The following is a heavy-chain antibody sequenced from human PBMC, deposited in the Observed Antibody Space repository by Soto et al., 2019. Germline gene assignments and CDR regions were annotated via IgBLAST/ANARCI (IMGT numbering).Heavy chain of an antibody. D-gene: IGHD3-3*01. J-gene: IGHJ6*02. V-gene: IGHV3-23*01. CDR2: ITGSGDGT. CDR3: AKEVSLTIFGVVTKSYGMDV. CDR1: GFTFSSYA. Sequence: GGSLRLSCAASGFTFSSYAMSWVRQAPGKGLEWVSLITGSGDGTYYADSVKGRSTISRDNSKNTLHLQMNRLRADDTAVYYCAKEVSLTIFGVVTKSYGMDVWGQATTVTVSS.